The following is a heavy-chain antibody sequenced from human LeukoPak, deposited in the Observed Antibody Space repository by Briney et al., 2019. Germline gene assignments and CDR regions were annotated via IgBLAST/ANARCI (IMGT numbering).Heavy chain of an antibody. CDR2: ISGNGGST. D-gene: IGHD3-10*01. J-gene: IGHJ4*02. V-gene: IGHV3-23*01. Sequence: GGFLRLSCAASGFTFSTYAMSWVRQAPGKGLERVSAISGNGGSTYYADSVKGRFTISRDNSKNTLYLQMNSLRAEDTAVYYCAKGSYFGSGRYYFDYWGQGTLVTVSS. CDR3: AKGSYFGSGRYYFDY. CDR1: GFTFSTYA.